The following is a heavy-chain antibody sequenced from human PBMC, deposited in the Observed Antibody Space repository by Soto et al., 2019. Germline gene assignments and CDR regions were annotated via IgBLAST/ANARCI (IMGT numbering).Heavy chain of an antibody. Sequence: GSLRLCCAASGXTFNNYPMSWVRQAPGKGLEWVSAISGNGISTYYADSVSGRFTISRYNSENTLFLQMNRLRYDDTAVYYSTRDAISMVRGTENWFDPWGQGTLGTVSS. CDR3: TRDAISMVRGTENWFDP. J-gene: IGHJ5*02. CDR2: ISGNGIST. CDR1: GXTFNNYP. D-gene: IGHD3-10*01. V-gene: IGHV3-23*01.